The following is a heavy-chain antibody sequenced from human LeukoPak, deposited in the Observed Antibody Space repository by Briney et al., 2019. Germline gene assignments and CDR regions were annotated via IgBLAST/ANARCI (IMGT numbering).Heavy chain of an antibody. CDR2: IWYDGSNK. Sequence: GGSLRLSCAASGFTFSSYGMHWVRQAPGKGLEWVAVIWYDGSNKYYADSMKGRFTISRDNSKNTLYLQMNSLRAEDTAVYYCARSEKNYDFWTGEDYWGQGTLVTVSS. V-gene: IGHV3-33*01. J-gene: IGHJ4*02. CDR3: ARSEKNYDFWTGEDY. D-gene: IGHD3-3*01. CDR1: GFTFSSYG.